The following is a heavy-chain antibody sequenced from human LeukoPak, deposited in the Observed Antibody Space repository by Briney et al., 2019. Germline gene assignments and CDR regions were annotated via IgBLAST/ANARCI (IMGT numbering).Heavy chain of an antibody. CDR1: GYTFTSYG. CDR2: IIPILGIA. J-gene: IGHJ4*02. V-gene: IGHV1-69*04. Sequence: SVKFSCKASGYTFTSYGISWVRQAPGQGLEWMGRIIPILGIANYAQKFQGRVTITADKSTSTACMELSSPRSEDTAVYYCARGVIAAAGTAYYFDYWGQGTLVTVSS. D-gene: IGHD6-13*01. CDR3: ARGVIAAAGTAYYFDY.